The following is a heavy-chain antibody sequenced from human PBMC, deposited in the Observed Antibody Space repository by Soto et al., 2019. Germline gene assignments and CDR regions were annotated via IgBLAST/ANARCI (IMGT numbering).Heavy chain of an antibody. D-gene: IGHD1-1*01. V-gene: IGHV3-30-3*01. Sequence: QVQLVESGGRVVQPGRSPRLSCAASGFTFSYHALNWVRQAPGKGLEWVAVISYDGDNKYIAESVKGRFTISRDNSKNTVSLQMNSLRAEDTAMYFCARGTTTSAFSAMDVWGQGTTVTVSS. CDR3: ARGTTTSAFSAMDV. CDR1: GFTFSYHA. CDR2: ISYDGDNK. J-gene: IGHJ6*02.